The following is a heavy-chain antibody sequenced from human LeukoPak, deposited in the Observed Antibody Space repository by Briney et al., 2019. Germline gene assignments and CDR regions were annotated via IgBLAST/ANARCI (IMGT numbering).Heavy chain of an antibody. CDR1: EFTFSSYA. CDR3: ARGEYLDS. CDR2: IAYDGGNK. Sequence: GKSLRLSCAASEFTFSSYAMHWVRQSPGKGLEWVAVIAYDGGNKYYADPVKGRFTNSRDNSKNTLYLQMNSLSTEDTAVYYCARGEYLDSWGQGTLVTVSS. J-gene: IGHJ5*01. D-gene: IGHD2-2*02. V-gene: IGHV3-30*04.